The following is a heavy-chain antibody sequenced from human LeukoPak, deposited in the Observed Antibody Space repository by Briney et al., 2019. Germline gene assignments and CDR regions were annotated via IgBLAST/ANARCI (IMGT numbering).Heavy chain of an antibody. Sequence: GGPLRLSCAASGFTFSSYSMNWVRQAPGKGLEWVSFISSSSTYIYYADSVKGRFTISRDNAKNSLYLQMNSLRAEDTALYYCAREPAGYNFDYWGQGTLVTVSS. D-gene: IGHD5-24*01. J-gene: IGHJ4*02. CDR2: ISSSSTYI. CDR1: GFTFSSYS. V-gene: IGHV3-21*01. CDR3: AREPAGYNFDY.